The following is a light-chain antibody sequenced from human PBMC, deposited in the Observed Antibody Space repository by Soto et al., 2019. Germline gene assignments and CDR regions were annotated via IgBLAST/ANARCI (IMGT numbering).Light chain of an antibody. CDR3: LQDYNFPWT. V-gene: IGKV1-6*01. J-gene: IGKJ1*01. CDR2: AAY. Sequence: AIQMTQSPSSLSASVGDRVTITYRASQGIRNDLGWYQQKPGKAPKLLIYAAYSLQSGGPSRFSGSGSGTDFTLTISSLQPEDFATYYCLQDYNFPWTFGQGTKVEIK. CDR1: QGIRND.